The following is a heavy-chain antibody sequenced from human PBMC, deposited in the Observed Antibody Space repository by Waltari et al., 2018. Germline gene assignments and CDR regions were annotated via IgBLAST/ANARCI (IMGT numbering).Heavy chain of an antibody. Sequence: EVHLLESGGDLVQTGGSLRLAWSASGFAFSNSAMSWVRQAPGKGLEWVSVISTSGGSAKYADSVQGRFTISRDNSKKTLHLQMNSLRVEDTAVYYCAKGTERYGGWAPIFDSWGQGTQVTVSS. V-gene: IGHV3-23*01. CDR1: GFAFSNSA. CDR2: ISTSGGSA. CDR3: AKGTERYGGWAPIFDS. D-gene: IGHD6-19*01. J-gene: IGHJ4*02.